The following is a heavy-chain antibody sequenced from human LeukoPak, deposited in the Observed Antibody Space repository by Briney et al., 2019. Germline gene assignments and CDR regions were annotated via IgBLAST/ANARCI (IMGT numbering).Heavy chain of an antibody. CDR2: IKEDGTET. CDR1: GFMVSSNW. V-gene: IGHV3-7*03. CDR3: AKEGRSLQTY. J-gene: IGHJ4*02. Sequence: GGSLRLSCAASGFMVSSNWMSWVRLAPGKGLEWVANIKEDGTETYYVDSVKGRFTISRDNAKNSLYLQMNSLRVEDTAVYYCAKEGRSLQTYWGQGTLVTVSS. D-gene: IGHD5-24*01.